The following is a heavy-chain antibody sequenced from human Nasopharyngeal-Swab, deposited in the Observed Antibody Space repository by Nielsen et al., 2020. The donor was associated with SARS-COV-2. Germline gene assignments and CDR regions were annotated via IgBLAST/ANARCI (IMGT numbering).Heavy chain of an antibody. Sequence: SETLSLTCTVSGGSISSYYWGWIRQPPGKGLEWIGSIYYSGSTYYNPSLKSRVTISVDTSKNQFSLKLSSVTAADTAVYYCARRRFGEEQQNSNYYYYGMDVWGQGTTVTVSS. CDR3: ARRRFGEEQQNSNYYYYGMDV. J-gene: IGHJ6*02. CDR2: IYYSGST. CDR1: GGSISSYY. V-gene: IGHV4-39*01. D-gene: IGHD3-10*01.